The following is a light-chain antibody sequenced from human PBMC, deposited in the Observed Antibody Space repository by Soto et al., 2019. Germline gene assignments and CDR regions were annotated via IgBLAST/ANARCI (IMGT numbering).Light chain of an antibody. V-gene: IGKV3D-20*01. CDR3: QLYSTSLFT. CDR1: QDISSW. CDR2: DSS. J-gene: IGKJ5*01. Sequence: TQSPSSLSASVGGRVTITWGASQDISSWLAWYQQKPGQPPRLLIYDSSTRATGIPDRFSGSGYGTDFTLTISRLEPEDFAVYYCQLYSTSLFTFAQRTRLEIK.